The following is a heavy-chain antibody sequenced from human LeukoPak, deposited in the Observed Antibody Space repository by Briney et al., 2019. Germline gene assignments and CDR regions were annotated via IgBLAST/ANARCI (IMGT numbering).Heavy chain of an antibody. V-gene: IGHV3-21*01. Sequence: PGGSLRLSCAASGFIFSNNAMNWVRRTPGKGLEWVSSIGGNGNEMNYRDSVKGRFTISRDNTRNSLYLQMDSLRVEDTAIYYCVRIPNGANFPNWFDPRGQGTLVTVSS. CDR1: GFIFSNNA. CDR2: IGGNGNEM. J-gene: IGHJ5*02. D-gene: IGHD4/OR15-4a*01. CDR3: VRIPNGANFPNWFDP.